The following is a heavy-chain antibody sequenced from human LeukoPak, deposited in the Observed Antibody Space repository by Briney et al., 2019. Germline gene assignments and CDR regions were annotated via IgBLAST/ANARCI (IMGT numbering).Heavy chain of an antibody. CDR1: GYTFTSYA. D-gene: IGHD6-13*01. V-gene: IGHV1-3*01. CDR2: INAGNGNT. J-gene: IGHJ4*02. Sequence: ASVKVSCKASGYTFTSYAMHWVRQAPGQRLEWMGWINAGNGNTKYSQKFQGRVTMTRDTSISTAYMELSRLRSDDTAVFYCAREGGSTAGPAVYDYWGQGTLVTVSS. CDR3: AREGGSTAGPAVYDY.